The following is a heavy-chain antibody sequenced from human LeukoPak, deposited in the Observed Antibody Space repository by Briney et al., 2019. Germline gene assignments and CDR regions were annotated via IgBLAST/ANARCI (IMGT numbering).Heavy chain of an antibody. J-gene: IGHJ4*02. CDR1: GGSILTYS. CDR3: ARVNYYDSSPKKLDY. V-gene: IGHV4-59*08. CDR2: IPHTGTT. D-gene: IGHD3-22*01. Sequence: SETLSLTCIVSGGSILTYSWNWIRQSPGKGLEWIGYIPHTGTTSYRSSLKSRVTISVDTSKNQFSLKLSSVTAADTAVYYCARVNYYDSSPKKLDYWGQGTLVTVSS.